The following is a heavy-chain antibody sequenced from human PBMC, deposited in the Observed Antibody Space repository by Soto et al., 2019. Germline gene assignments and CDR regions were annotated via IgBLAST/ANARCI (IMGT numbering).Heavy chain of an antibody. Sequence: SETLSLTCAVYGEALSNYYWSWIRQPPGKGLEWIGEITHSGSTNYNPPLESRVTISADTSKNQFSMKMRSVTAADTAVYYCTRRGAARPWLWGQGTPVTVSS. CDR2: ITHSGST. J-gene: IGHJ4*02. D-gene: IGHD6-6*01. V-gene: IGHV4-34*01. CDR3: TRRGAARPWL. CDR1: GEALSNYY.